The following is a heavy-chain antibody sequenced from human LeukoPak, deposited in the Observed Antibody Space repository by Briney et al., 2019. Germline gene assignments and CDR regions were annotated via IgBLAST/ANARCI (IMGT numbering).Heavy chain of an antibody. CDR2: INRDGGAQ. J-gene: IGHJ3*02. Sequence: PGGSLRLSCSASGFTFSTYWTSWVRQAPGKGLEWMANINRDGGAQNYVDSVKGRFTISRDNAKDSLFLQMNNLRAEDTALYYCARDGIPTYAFDIWGQGTMVTVSP. CDR3: ARDGIPTYAFDI. V-gene: IGHV3-7*01. D-gene: IGHD1-26*01. CDR1: GFTFSTYW.